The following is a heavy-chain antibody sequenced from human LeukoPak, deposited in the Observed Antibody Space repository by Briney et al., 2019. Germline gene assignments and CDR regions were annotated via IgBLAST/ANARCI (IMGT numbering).Heavy chain of an antibody. J-gene: IGHJ4*02. CDR3: AKLDGGFYQPCDF. CDR2: ISVSGDT. D-gene: IGHD3-3*01. V-gene: IGHV3-23*01. Sequence: GGSLRLSCAASGXNFGGYAMTWVCQAPGKGLGWVSVISVSGDTHYADSVKGRFTISRDNSKNTLYLQMNSLRVEDTAVYYCAKLDGGFYQPCDFWGQGTLVTVSS. CDR1: GXNFGGYA.